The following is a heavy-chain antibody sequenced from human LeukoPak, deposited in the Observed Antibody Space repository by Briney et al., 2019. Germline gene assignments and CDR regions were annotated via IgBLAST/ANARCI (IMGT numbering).Heavy chain of an antibody. Sequence: SETLSLTCTVSGGSISSYYWSWIRQPPGKGLEWIGYIYYSGSTNYNPSLKSRVTISVDTSKNQFSLKLSSVTAADTAVYYRARVPRLGYCSGGSCYGLGRYYYYYMDVWGKGTTVTVSS. CDR1: GGSISSYY. V-gene: IGHV4-59*01. CDR2: IYYSGST. D-gene: IGHD2-15*01. J-gene: IGHJ6*03. CDR3: ARVPRLGYCSGGSCYGLGRYYYYYMDV.